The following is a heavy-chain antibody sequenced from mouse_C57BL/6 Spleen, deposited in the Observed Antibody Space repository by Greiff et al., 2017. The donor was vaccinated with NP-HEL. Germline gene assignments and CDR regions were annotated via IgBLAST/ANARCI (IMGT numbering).Heavy chain of an antibody. CDR3: ARSYGSSAWFAY. CDR1: GYTFTSYW. D-gene: IGHD1-1*01. Sequence: VQLQQPGAELVRPGSSVKLSCKASGYTFTSYWMDWVKQRPGQGLEWIGNIYPSDSETHYNQKFKDKATLTVDKSSSTAYMQLSSLTSEDSAVYYCARSYGSSAWFAYWGQGTLVTVSA. V-gene: IGHV1-61*01. J-gene: IGHJ3*01. CDR2: IYPSDSET.